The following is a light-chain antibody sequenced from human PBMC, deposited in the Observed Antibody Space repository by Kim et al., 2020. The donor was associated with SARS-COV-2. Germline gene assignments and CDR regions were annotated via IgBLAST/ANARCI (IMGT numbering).Light chain of an antibody. CDR2: GAS. J-gene: IGKJ1*01. CDR3: QQYNNWPPWT. V-gene: IGKV3-15*01. CDR1: QSGSSN. Sequence: SPEERATLSCRASQSGSSNLAWYQQKPGQAPRLLIYGASTRATGIPARFSGSGSGTEFTLTISSLQSEDFAVYYCQQYNNWPPWTFGQGTKVEIK.